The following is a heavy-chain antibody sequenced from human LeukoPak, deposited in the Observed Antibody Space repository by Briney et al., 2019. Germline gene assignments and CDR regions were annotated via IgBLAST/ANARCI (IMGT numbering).Heavy chain of an antibody. J-gene: IGHJ3*02. D-gene: IGHD3-22*01. CDR2: INPNSGVT. CDR1: GYTFTGYY. CDR3: ARERDSSGYYRDAFDI. V-gene: IGHV1-2*02. Sequence: GASVKVSCKASGYTFTGYYMHWVRQAPGQGLEWMGWINPNSGVTNYAQRFQGRVTMTRDTSISTAYMELSRLRSDDTAVYYCARERDSSGYYRDAFDIWGQGSMVTVPS.